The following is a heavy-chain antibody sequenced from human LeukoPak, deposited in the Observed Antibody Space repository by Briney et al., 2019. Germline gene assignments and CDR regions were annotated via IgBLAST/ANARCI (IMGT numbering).Heavy chain of an antibody. CDR1: GFTFSSYT. CDR3: ARDGFDY. V-gene: IGHV3-30-3*01. CDR2: ISYDGTNK. Sequence: PGGSLRLSCAASGFTFSSYTMHWVRQAPGKSLEWVIVISYDGTNKYYADSVKGRFTISRDNSKNTVFPQMNYLRAEDTAVYYCARDGFDYWGQGTLVTVSS. J-gene: IGHJ4*02.